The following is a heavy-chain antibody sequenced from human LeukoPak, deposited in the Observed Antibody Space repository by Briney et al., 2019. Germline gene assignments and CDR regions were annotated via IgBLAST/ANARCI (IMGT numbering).Heavy chain of an antibody. D-gene: IGHD3-10*01. V-gene: IGHV3-7*01. Sequence: PGGSLRLSCAASGFTFSSYYMRWVRQAPGKGLEWVANIKQDGSETHYVDSVKGRFTISRDNAKTSLYLQMNSLRGEDTAVYYCARDPRGSEYSHFDSWGQRTLVTVSS. CDR1: GFTFSSYY. J-gene: IGHJ4*02. CDR3: ARDPRGSEYSHFDS. CDR2: IKQDGSET.